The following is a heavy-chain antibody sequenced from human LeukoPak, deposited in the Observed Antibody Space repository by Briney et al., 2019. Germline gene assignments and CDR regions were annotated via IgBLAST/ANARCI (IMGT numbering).Heavy chain of an antibody. D-gene: IGHD2-2*01. CDR3: ARARMGYETIDY. CDR2: IIPIFGTA. V-gene: IGHV1-69*13. J-gene: IGHJ4*02. Sequence: SVRVSCKASGGTFSSYAISWVRQAPGQGLEWMGGIIPIFGTANYAQKFQGRVTITADESTSTAYMELSSLRSEDTAVYYCARARMGYETIDYWGQGTLVTVSS. CDR1: GGTFSSYA.